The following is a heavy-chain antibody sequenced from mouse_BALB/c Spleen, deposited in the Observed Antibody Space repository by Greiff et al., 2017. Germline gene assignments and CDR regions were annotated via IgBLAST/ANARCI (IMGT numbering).Heavy chain of an antibody. CDR1: GFTFTDYY. V-gene: IGHV7-3*02. J-gene: IGHJ4*01. CDR3: ARDGYYTDYYALDY. D-gene: IGHD2-3*01. CDR2: IRNKANGYTT. Sequence: EVMLVESGGGLVQPGGSLRLSCATSGFTFTDYYMSWVRQPPGKALEWLGFIRNKANGYTTEYSASVKGRFTISRDNSQSILYLQMNTLRAEDSATYYCARDGYYTDYYALDYWGQGTSVTVSS.